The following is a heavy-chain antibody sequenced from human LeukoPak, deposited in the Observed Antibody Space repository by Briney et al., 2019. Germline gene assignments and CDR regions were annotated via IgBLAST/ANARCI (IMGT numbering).Heavy chain of an antibody. Sequence: SVKVSCKASGGTFSSYAISWVRQAPGQGLEWMGGIIPIFGTANYAQKFRGRVTITADKSTSTAYMELSSLRSEDTAVYYCARGHIVAMLFEYWGQGTLVTVSS. CDR2: IIPIFGTA. D-gene: IGHD5-12*01. CDR1: GGTFSSYA. CDR3: ARGHIVAMLFEY. J-gene: IGHJ4*02. V-gene: IGHV1-69*06.